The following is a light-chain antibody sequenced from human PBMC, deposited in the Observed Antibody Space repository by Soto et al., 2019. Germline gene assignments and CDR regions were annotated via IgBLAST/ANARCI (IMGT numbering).Light chain of an antibody. CDR3: TSWTTSTTMK. CDR2: DVN. CDR1: SSDVGGYNY. V-gene: IGLV2-14*01. Sequence: SVLNQPASVSGAPGQSITISCTGTSSDVGGYNYVSWYQQHPGKAPKLMIYDVNIRPSGVSNRFSGSKSGNTASLTISGLQAEDEADYYCTSWTTSTTMKFGGGTK. J-gene: IGLJ2*01.